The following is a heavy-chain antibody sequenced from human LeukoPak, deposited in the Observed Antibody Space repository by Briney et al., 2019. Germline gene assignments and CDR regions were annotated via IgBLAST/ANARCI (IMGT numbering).Heavy chain of an antibody. V-gene: IGHV4-59*01. CDR1: GGSISSYY. J-gene: IGHJ4*02. CDR3: ARDEYSYGWRYFDY. D-gene: IGHD5-18*01. CDR2: IYYSGST. Sequence: SETLSLTCTVSGGSISSYYWSWIRQPPGKGLEWIGYIYYSGSTNYNPSLKSRVTISVDTSKNQFSLKLSSVTAADTAVYYCARDEYSYGWRYFDYWGQGTLVTVSS.